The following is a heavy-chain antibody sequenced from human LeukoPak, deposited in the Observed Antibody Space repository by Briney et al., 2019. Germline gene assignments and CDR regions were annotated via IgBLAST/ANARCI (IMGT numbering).Heavy chain of an antibody. CDR1: GFTLSRYW. J-gene: IGHJ4*02. V-gene: IGHV3-74*01. Sequence: TGGSLRLSCAASGFTLSRYWMHWVRQAPGEGLVWVSRIKTDGTYTSNADSVKGRFTISRDNAKSTLYLQMNSLKVEDTAVYYCVADLGDYADFWGQGTLVTVSS. CDR2: IKTDGTYT. CDR3: VADLGDYADF.